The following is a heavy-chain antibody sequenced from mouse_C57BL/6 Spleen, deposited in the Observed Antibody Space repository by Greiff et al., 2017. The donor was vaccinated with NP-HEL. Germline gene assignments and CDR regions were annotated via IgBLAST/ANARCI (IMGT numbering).Heavy chain of an antibody. V-gene: IGHV14-4*01. CDR2: IDPENGDT. CDR1: GFNIKDDY. J-gene: IGHJ1*03. Sequence: VQLQQSGAELVRPGASVKLSCTASGFNIKDDYMHWVKQRPEQGLEWIGWIDPENGDTEYASKFQGKATITADTSSNTAYLQLSSLTSEDTAVYYCTTCEGDPFDVWGTGTTVTVSS. D-gene: IGHD2-13*01. CDR3: TTCEGDPFDV.